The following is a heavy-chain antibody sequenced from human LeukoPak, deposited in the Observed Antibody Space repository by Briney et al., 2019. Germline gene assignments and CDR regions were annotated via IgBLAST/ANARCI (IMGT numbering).Heavy chain of an antibody. D-gene: IGHD3-10*01. CDR2: INPNSGGT. V-gene: IGHV1-2*02. J-gene: IGHJ4*02. CDR1: GYTFTGYY. Sequence: RASVKVSCKASGYTFTGYYMHWVRQAPGQGLEWMGWINPNSGGTNYAQKFQGRVTMTRDTSISTAYMELSRLRSDDTAVYYCARARVDYAAGSYAPLFDYWGQGTLVTVSS. CDR3: ARARVDYAAGSYAPLFDY.